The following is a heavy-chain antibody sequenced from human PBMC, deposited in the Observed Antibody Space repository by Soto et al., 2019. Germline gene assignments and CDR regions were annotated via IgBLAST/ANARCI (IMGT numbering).Heavy chain of an antibody. Sequence: GGSLRLSCAASTFTFTSYAMSWVRQAPGKGLEWVSAISGGGDRIDYADSVKGRFTISRDNSKNTLFLHMNSLRAEDTALYYYVRSSAIAALAPWGQGTLVTVSS. CDR2: ISGGGDRI. J-gene: IGHJ5*02. V-gene: IGHV3-23*01. CDR1: TFTFTSYA. D-gene: IGHD6-6*01. CDR3: VRSSAIAALAP.